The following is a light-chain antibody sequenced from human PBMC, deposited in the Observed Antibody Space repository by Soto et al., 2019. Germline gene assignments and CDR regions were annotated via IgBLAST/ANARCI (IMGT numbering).Light chain of an antibody. CDR2: DAS. J-gene: IGKJ1*01. V-gene: IGKV1-5*01. CDR1: QSISSW. CDR3: QQYNSYSWT. Sequence: DIQMSQSPSTLSASVGDRVTITCRASQSISSWLAWYQQKPGKAPKLLIYDASSLESGAPSRFSGSGSGTEFTLTIRSLQLDDFATYYCQQYNSYSWTVGQGTKVEI.